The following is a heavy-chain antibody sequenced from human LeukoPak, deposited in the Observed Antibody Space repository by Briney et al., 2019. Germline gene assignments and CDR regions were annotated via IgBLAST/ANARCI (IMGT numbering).Heavy chain of an antibody. Sequence: GGSLRLSCAASGFTFSSHSMNWVRQAPGKGLEWVSSISSSSSYIYYADSVKGRFTISRHNAKNSLYLQMNTLRVEDTAVYYCAREVRAYGGYSQSDYWGQGTLVTVSS. V-gene: IGHV3-21*01. D-gene: IGHD5-12*01. CDR2: ISSSSSYI. CDR1: GFTFSSHS. CDR3: AREVRAYGGYSQSDY. J-gene: IGHJ4*02.